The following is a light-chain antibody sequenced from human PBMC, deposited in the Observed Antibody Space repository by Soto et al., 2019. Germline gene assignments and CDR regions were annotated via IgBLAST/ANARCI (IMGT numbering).Light chain of an antibody. Sequence: QSVLTQPASVSGSPGQWVTISCTGTGCDVGAYNYVSWYQQFPGKAPKLMIYEANIRPSGVSTRFSGSKSANTASLTISGLQAGDEADYYCSSYTTNSTLIFGGGTQLTVL. CDR1: GCDVGAYNY. J-gene: IGLJ2*01. CDR3: SSYTTNSTLI. V-gene: IGLV2-14*01. CDR2: EAN.